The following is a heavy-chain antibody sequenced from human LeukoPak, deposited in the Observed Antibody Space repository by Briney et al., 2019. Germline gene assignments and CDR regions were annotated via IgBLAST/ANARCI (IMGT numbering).Heavy chain of an antibody. CDR3: AKDRPAYSNLWAY. D-gene: IGHD6-13*01. V-gene: IGHV3-23*01. CDR2: ISVGGGGT. J-gene: IGHJ4*02. Sequence: PGGSLRLSCAASGFTFSNYVMSWLRQPPGKGLKWVSSISVGGGGTYYANSGKGRFTISRDSSKNTLYLQMRGEGAEDTSFYCCAKDRPAYSNLWAYWGQGTLVTVSS. CDR1: GFTFSNYV.